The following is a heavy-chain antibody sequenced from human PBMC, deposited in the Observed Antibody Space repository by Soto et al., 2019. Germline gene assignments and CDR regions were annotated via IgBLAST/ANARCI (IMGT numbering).Heavy chain of an antibody. D-gene: IGHD1-26*01. J-gene: IGHJ6*02. Sequence: ASVKVSCKASGYTFTSYYMHWVRQAPGQGLEWMGIINPSGGSTSYAQKFQGRVTMTRDTSTSTVYMELNSLRAEDTAVYYCAKAQPSGSHYFYGMDVWGQGTTVTVSS. CDR3: AKAQPSGSHYFYGMDV. CDR2: INPSGGST. CDR1: GYTFTSYY. V-gene: IGHV1-46*01.